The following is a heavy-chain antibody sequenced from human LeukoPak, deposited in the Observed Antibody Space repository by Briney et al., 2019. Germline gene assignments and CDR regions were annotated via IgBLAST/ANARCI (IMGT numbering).Heavy chain of an antibody. Sequence: ASVEVSCKASGYTFTGYYMHWVRRAPGQGLEWMGWINPNSGGTNYAQKFQGWVTMTRDTSISTAYMELSRLRSDDTAVYYCARDQGKWIQLWSFDYWGQGTLVTVSS. CDR1: GYTFTGYY. D-gene: IGHD5-18*01. CDR2: INPNSGGT. CDR3: ARDQGKWIQLWSFDY. J-gene: IGHJ4*02. V-gene: IGHV1-2*04.